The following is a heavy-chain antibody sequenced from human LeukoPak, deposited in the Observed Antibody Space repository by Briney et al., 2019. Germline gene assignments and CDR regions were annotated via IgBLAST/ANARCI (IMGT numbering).Heavy chain of an antibody. CDR2: ISLSSSTI. CDR1: GVTLSSYS. Sequence: PGGSLRLSCAASGVTLSSYSINWVRQAPGKGLEWVSYISLSSSTIYYADSVKGRFTISRGNAKNSLFLQMSRLRAEDTAVYYCSTAKFDYWGQGTLVTVSS. V-gene: IGHV3-48*01. J-gene: IGHJ4*02. CDR3: STAKFDY.